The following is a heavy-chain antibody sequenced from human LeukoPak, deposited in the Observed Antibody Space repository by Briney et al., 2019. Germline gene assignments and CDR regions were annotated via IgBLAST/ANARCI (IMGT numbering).Heavy chain of an antibody. V-gene: IGHV4-39*01. D-gene: IGHD1-14*01. J-gene: IGHJ5*02. CDR3: AGLIRPGWFDP. CDR1: GASISSSTDY. CDR2: IYYSGST. Sequence: PSETLSLTCTVPGASISSSTDYWGWIRQPPGKGLEWIANIYYSGSTYYNPSLKSRVTISVDTSKNQFSLKLSSVTAADTAVYYCAGLIRPGWFDPWGQGTLVTVSS.